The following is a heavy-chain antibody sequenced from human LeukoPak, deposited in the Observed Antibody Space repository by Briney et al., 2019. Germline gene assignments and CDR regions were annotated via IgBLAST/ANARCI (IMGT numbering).Heavy chain of an antibody. CDR2: IHTNGNT. V-gene: IGHV4-61*02. CDR1: GDSISSGIYY. CDR3: AREGGSYHTIDY. J-gene: IGHJ4*02. D-gene: IGHD1-26*01. Sequence: SETLSLTCTVSGDSISSGIYYWSWIRQPAGKGLEWIGRIHTNGNTNYNPSLKSRVTISLDTSKNQFSLKLSSVTAADTAVYYCAREGGSYHTIDYWGQGTLVTVSS.